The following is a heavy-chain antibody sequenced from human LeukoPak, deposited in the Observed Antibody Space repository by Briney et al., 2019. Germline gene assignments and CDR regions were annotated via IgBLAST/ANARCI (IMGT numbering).Heavy chain of an antibody. Sequence: SETLSLTCTVSGVSVGSGPYYWSWIRQPPGKGLEWIGYMYYNGGTNYNPSLKSRVTISVDTSKNEFSLKLTSVTAADTAMYFCARFVRTGGDIKYFFDYWGQGPWSPSPQ. CDR2: MYYNGGT. D-gene: IGHD2-21*02. CDR3: ARFVRTGGDIKYFFDY. CDR1: GVSVGSGPYY. J-gene: IGHJ4*02. V-gene: IGHV4-61*01.